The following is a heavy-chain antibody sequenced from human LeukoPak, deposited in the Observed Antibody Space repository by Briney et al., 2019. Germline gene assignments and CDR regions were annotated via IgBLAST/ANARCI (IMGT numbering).Heavy chain of an antibody. Sequence: ASVKVSCKASGYTFTGYYMHWVRQAPGQGLEWMGWINPNSGGTNYAQKFQGRVTMTRDTSISTAYMELSRLRSDDTAVYYCARVGSGYYSGLGYWGQGTLVTVSS. CDR1: GYTFTGYY. CDR3: ARVGSGYYSGLGY. J-gene: IGHJ4*02. D-gene: IGHD3-22*01. V-gene: IGHV1-2*02. CDR2: INPNSGGT.